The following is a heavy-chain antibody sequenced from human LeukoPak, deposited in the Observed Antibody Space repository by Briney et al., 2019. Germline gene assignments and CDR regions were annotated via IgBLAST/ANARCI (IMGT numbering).Heavy chain of an antibody. CDR2: IIPIFGTA. J-gene: IGHJ4*02. D-gene: IGHD3-22*01. V-gene: IGHV1-69*05. CDR3: VRDSYDSSGNYLDY. CDR1: GGTFSSYA. Sequence: SVKVSCKASGGTFSSYAISWVRQAPGQGLEWMGGIIPIFGTANYAQKFQGRVTMTTDTSTSTAYMDLRSLRSDDTAVYYCVRDSYDSSGNYLDYWGQGTLVTVSS.